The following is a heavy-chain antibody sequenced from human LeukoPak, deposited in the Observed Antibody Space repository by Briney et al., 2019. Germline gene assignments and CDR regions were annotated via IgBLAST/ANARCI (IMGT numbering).Heavy chain of an antibody. CDR2: ISSGGHTI. J-gene: IGHJ4*02. D-gene: IGHD6-13*01. CDR1: GFTFNTFE. CDR3: ARDSRWYYFDY. Sequence: GGSLRLSCVASGFTFNTFEMNWVRQAPGKGLEWVSYISSGGHTIYYADSVKGRFTISRDNAKNSLYLQMNNLRVEDTAAYYCARDSRWYYFDYWGQGTLVTVSP. V-gene: IGHV3-48*03.